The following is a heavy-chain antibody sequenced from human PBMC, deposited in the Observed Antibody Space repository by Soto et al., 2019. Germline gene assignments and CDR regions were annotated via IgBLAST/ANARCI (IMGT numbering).Heavy chain of an antibody. D-gene: IGHD2-21*02. CDR2: ISAYNGNT. V-gene: IGHV1-18*01. Sequence: ASVKVSCKASGYTFTSYGISWVRQAPGQGLEWMGWISAYNGNTNYAQKLQGRVTMTTDTSTSTAYMELRSLRSDDTAVYYCARVGLYCGGDCYAFDIWGQGTMVTVSS. CDR1: GYTFTSYG. J-gene: IGHJ3*02. CDR3: ARVGLYCGGDCYAFDI.